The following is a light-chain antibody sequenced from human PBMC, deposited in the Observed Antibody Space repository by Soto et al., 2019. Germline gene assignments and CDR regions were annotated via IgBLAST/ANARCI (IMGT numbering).Light chain of an antibody. J-gene: IGLJ2*01. Sequence: QSALTQPASVSGSPGQSITISCTGTSRDVGGYNYVSWHQQHPGKAPKVIITEVSNRPSGVSNCFSGSKSGNTASLTISGLQAEDEADYYCSSYISSSTFVVFGGGTMVTVL. V-gene: IGLV2-14*01. CDR2: EVS. CDR1: SRDVGGYNY. CDR3: SSYISSSTFVV.